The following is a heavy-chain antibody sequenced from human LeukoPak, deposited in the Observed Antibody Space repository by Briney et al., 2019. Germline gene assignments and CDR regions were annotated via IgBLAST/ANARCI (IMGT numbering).Heavy chain of an antibody. D-gene: IGHD1/OR15-1a*01. V-gene: IGHV3-48*01. CDR3: ARFRLEQPNDY. CDR1: GFTYSSYS. Sequence: GGSLRLSCAASGFTYSSYSMNWVRQAPGKGLEWVSYISSSSSTIYYADSVKGRFTISRDNAKNSLYLQMNSLRAEDTAVYYCARFRLEQPNDYWGQGTLVTVSS. CDR2: ISSSSSTI. J-gene: IGHJ4*02.